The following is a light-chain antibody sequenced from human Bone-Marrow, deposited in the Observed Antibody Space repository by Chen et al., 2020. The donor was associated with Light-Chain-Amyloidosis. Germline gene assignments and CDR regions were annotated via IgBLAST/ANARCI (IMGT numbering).Light chain of an antibody. Sequence: QSALTQPASVSGSPGQSITISCTGTSSDVGGDNHVSWYQQHPDKAPKLRIYEVTNRPSWVPDRFSGSTSDNTASLTISGLQTEDEADYFCSAYTITNTLVFGSGTRVTVL. J-gene: IGLJ1*01. CDR2: EVT. V-gene: IGLV2-14*01. CDR3: SAYTITNTLV. CDR1: SSDVGGDNH.